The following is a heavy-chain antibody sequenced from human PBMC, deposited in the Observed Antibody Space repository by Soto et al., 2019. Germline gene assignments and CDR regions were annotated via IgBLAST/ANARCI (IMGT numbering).Heavy chain of an antibody. CDR1: GGTFSSYT. V-gene: IGHV1-69*02. CDR3: ARVYDSSGYYLDY. CDR2: IIPILGIA. J-gene: IGHJ4*02. Sequence: QVQLVQSGAEVKKPGSSVKVSCKASGGTFSSYTISWVRQAPGQGLEWMGRIIPILGIANYAQKFQGRVTITADKSTSTAYMELSSLRSEDTAVYYCARVYDSSGYYLDYWGQGTLVTVSS. D-gene: IGHD3-22*01.